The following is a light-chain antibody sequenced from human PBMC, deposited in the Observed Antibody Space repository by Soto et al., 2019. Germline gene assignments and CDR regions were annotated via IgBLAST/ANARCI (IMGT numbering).Light chain of an antibody. CDR3: SSYTDNSSLYV. CDR1: SSDVGGYNY. Sequence: QSALTQPASVSGSPGQSITISCTGTSSDVGGYNYVSWYQHHPGKAPKLIIFGVSDRPSGVSNRFSGSKSGKTASLTISGLQAEDEADYYCSSYTDNSSLYVFGTGTKLTVL. J-gene: IGLJ1*01. V-gene: IGLV2-14*01. CDR2: GVS.